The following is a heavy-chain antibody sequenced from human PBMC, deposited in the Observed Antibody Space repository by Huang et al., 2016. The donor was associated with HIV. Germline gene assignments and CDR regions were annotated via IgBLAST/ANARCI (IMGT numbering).Heavy chain of an antibody. CDR3: ARHREGPVAYYSGWGSHLNYMDV. J-gene: IGHJ6*03. V-gene: IGHV4-39*01. D-gene: IGHD3-10*01. CDR1: GGSIRSSDYQ. CDR2: IYYKGST. Sequence: QLLLQESGPGLVKPSEALALTCAVSGGSIRSSDYQWGWIRQPPGKGLGWIGSIYYKGSTHYGPSRKGRVTIAVDTSKNLFFLNLTSMTAADTAVYYCARHREGPVAYYSGWGSHLNYMDVWGRGRTVVVSS.